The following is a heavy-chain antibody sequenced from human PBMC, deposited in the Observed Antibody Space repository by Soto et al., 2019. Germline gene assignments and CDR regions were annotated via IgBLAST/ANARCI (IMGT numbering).Heavy chain of an antibody. J-gene: IGHJ4*02. D-gene: IGHD1-7*01. Sequence: QVQLVQSGAEVKKPGSSVRVSCKASGGMFYSSATNWVRQAPGQGLEWMGGIVPMNGSPKYAQEFLGRVTISADGFAATTHMEQSGLKTEDTAGHYRSFAPKLNYQPTRIWGRGTQVTVSS. CDR3: SFAPKLNYQPTRI. CDR2: IVPMNGSP. CDR1: GGMFYSSA. V-gene: IGHV1-69*01.